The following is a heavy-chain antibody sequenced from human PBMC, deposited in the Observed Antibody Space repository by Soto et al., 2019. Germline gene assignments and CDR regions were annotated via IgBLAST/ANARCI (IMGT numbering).Heavy chain of an antibody. V-gene: IGHV1-69*01. CDR1: GGTFSSYS. CDR3: VSDGGRNSGGIDY. Sequence: QVQLVQSGAEVKKPGSSVKVSCKASGGTFSSYSINWVRQAPGQGLEWMGEIIPIFGTANYAQTFQGRVTITADESTSTAYMELSSLRSEATAVYYCVSDGGRNSGGIDYWGQGTLVTVSS. CDR2: IIPIFGTA. D-gene: IGHD1-26*01. J-gene: IGHJ4*02.